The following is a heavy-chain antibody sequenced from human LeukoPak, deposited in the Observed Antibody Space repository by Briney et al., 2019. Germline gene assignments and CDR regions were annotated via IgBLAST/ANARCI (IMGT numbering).Heavy chain of an antibody. CDR1: GFTFSCYS. V-gene: IGHV3-21*01. J-gene: IGHJ4*02. D-gene: IGHD3-22*01. CDR2: ISSSSSYI. Sequence: GGSLRLSCAASGFTFSCYSMNWVRQAPGKGLEWVSSISSSSSYIYYADSVKGRFTISRDNAMNSLYLQMNSLRAEDTAVYYCARDPRGWGYYDSSGSYYFDYWGQGTLVTVSS. CDR3: ARDPRGWGYYDSSGSYYFDY.